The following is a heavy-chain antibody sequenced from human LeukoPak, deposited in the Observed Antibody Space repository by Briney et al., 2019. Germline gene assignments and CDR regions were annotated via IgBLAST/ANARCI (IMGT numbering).Heavy chain of an antibody. CDR3: ARVKTTVTGGVDV. CDR2: IWYDGSNI. Sequence: GSLRLSCAASGFIFSSYGMHWVRQAPGKGLEWVAVIWYDGSNIYYADSVKGRFTISRDNSKNTLYLQMNSLRAEDTAVYYCARVKTTVTGGVDVWGQGTTVTVSS. CDR1: GFIFSSYG. D-gene: IGHD4-17*01. V-gene: IGHV3-33*08. J-gene: IGHJ6*02.